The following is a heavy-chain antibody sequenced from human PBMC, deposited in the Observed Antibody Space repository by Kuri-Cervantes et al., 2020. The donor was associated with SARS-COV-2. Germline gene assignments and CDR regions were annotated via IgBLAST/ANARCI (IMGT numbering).Heavy chain of an antibody. J-gene: IGHJ4*02. CDR1: GGS. Sequence: SETLSLTCVVYGGSWSWIRQPPGKGREWIGSIYYSGSTYYNPSLKSRVTISVDTSKNQFSLKLSSVTAADTAVYYCARGLYTITIFGVVITPPDYWGQGTLVTVSS. D-gene: IGHD3-3*01. V-gene: IGHV4-34*01. CDR3: ARGLYTITIFGVVITPPDY. CDR2: IYYSGST.